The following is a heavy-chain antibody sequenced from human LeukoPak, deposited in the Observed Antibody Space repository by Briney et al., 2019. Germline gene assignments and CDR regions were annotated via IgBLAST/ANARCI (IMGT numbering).Heavy chain of an antibody. CDR1: GFTFSSYW. CDR3: ARESYCSGGSCYSGRAFDI. V-gene: IGHV3-74*01. J-gene: IGHJ3*02. CDR2: IKNDGSST. Sequence: GGSLRLSCAASGFTFSSYWMHWVRQAPGKGLVWVSRIKNDGSSTYYADSVKGRLTISRDNAKNTLYLQMNSLRAEDTAVYYCARESYCSGGSCYSGRAFDIWGQGTMVTVSS. D-gene: IGHD2-15*01.